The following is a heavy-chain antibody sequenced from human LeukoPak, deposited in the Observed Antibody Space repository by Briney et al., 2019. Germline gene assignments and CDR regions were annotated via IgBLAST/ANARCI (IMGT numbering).Heavy chain of an antibody. D-gene: IGHD3-22*01. Sequence: PGGSLRLSCAASGFTFSSYSMNWVRQAPGKGLEWVSSISSSSSYIYYADSVKGRFTISRDNAKNSLYLQMNSLRAEDTAVYYCARDGHDYDSSGYPGDYYYYGMYVWGQGTTVTVSS. CDR3: ARDGHDYDSSGYPGDYYYYGMYV. CDR2: ISSSSSYI. J-gene: IGHJ6*02. V-gene: IGHV3-21*01. CDR1: GFTFSSYS.